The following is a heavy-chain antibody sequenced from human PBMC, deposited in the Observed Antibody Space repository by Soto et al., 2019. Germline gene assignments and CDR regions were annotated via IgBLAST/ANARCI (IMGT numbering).Heavy chain of an antibody. CDR1: GFTFSSYG. Sequence: GGSLRLSCAASGFTFSSYGMHWVRQAPGKGPEWVAVISYDGSNKYYADSVKGRFTISRDNSKNTLYLQMNSLRAEDTAVYYCAKDAGYSYGPDYWGQGTLVTVSS. D-gene: IGHD5-18*01. J-gene: IGHJ4*02. CDR3: AKDAGYSYGPDY. V-gene: IGHV3-30*18. CDR2: ISYDGSNK.